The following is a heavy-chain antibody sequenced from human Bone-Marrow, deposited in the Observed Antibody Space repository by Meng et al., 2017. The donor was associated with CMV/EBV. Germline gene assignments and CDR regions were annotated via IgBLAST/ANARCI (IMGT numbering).Heavy chain of an antibody. J-gene: IGHJ3*02. Sequence: ASVKVSCKASGYTFTSYDINWVRQATGQGLEWMGWMNPNSGNTGYAQKFQGRVTMTRNTSISTAYMELSSLRSEDTAVYYCAAWGTGVWNDQYNGPRFDAFDIWGQGTMVTVSS. V-gene: IGHV1-8*01. D-gene: IGHD1-1*01. CDR3: AAWGTGVWNDQYNGPRFDAFDI. CDR2: MNPNSGNT. CDR1: GYTFTSYD.